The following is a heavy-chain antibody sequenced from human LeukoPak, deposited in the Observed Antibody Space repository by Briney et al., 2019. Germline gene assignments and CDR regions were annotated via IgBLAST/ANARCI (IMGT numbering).Heavy chain of an antibody. Sequence: ATVNVSCKSSGYTLSDYGFTWVRQAPGQGLEWMGWISGFNGKTNYAVKVQDRLTLTTDTSTNTTTLDLRGLRPDDTAMYYWARVGSSAEFDRWGQRTLLTVSS. V-gene: IGHV1-18*01. CDR1: GYTLSDYG. CDR3: ARVGSSAEFDR. D-gene: IGHD6-13*01. J-gene: IGHJ5*02. CDR2: ISGFNGKT.